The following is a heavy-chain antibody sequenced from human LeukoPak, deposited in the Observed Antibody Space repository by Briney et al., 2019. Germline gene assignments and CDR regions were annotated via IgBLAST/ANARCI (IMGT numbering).Heavy chain of an antibody. Sequence: SETLSLTCAVYGGSFSAYYWSWIRQSPGKGLEWIGEINHSGTTVYNPSLKSRVTLSVDTSKKQFSLKLNSVTAADTAVYYCARGVPAAVTNYFDYWGQGTLVTVSS. CDR2: INHSGTT. CDR1: GGSFSAYY. CDR3: ARGVPAAVTNYFDY. D-gene: IGHD2-2*01. V-gene: IGHV4-34*01. J-gene: IGHJ4*02.